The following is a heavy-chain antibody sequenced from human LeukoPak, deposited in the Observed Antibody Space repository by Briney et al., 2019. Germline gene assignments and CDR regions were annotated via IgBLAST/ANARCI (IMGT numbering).Heavy chain of an antibody. CDR3: ARDPPAVLIATYG. CDR2: ISSSSSTI. Sequence: GGSLRLSCAASGFTFSSYSMNWVRQAPGKGLEWVSYISSSSSTIYYADSVKGRFTISRDNAKNSLYLQMNSLRAEDTAMYYCARDPPAVLIATYGWGQGTLVTVSS. V-gene: IGHV3-48*01. D-gene: IGHD2-8*01. J-gene: IGHJ4*02. CDR1: GFTFSSYS.